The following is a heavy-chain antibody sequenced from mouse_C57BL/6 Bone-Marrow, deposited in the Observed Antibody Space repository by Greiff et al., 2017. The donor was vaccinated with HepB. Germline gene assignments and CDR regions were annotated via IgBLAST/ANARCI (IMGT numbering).Heavy chain of an antibody. D-gene: IGHD2-14*01. Sequence: VQLQQPGAELVKPGASVKMSCKASGYTFTSYWITWVKQRPGQGLEWIGDIYPGSGSTNYNEKFKSKATLTVDTSSSTAYMQLSSLTSEDSAVYDSARSPYGYDAHSYWYFDVWGTGTTVTVSS. CDR1: GYTFTSYW. V-gene: IGHV1-55*01. J-gene: IGHJ1*03. CDR2: IYPGSGST. CDR3: ARSPYGYDAHSYWYFDV.